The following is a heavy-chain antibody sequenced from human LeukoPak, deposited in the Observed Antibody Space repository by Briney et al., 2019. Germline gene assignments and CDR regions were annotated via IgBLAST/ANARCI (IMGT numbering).Heavy chain of an antibody. CDR2: INHSGST. Sequence: RPSETLSLTCAVYGGSFSGYYWSWIRQPPGKGLKWIGEINHSGSTNYNPSLKSRVTISVDTSKNQFSLKLSSVTAADTAVYYCARAVPGYCSSTSCYQFDYWGQGTLVTVSS. V-gene: IGHV4-34*01. CDR3: ARAVPGYCSSTSCYQFDY. J-gene: IGHJ4*02. CDR1: GGSFSGYY. D-gene: IGHD2-2*01.